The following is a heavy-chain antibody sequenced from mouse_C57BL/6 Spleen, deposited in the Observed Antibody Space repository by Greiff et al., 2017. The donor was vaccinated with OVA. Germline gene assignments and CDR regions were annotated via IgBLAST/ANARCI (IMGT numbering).Heavy chain of an antibody. J-gene: IGHJ1*03. Sequence: ESGPGLVKPSQSLSLTCSVTGYSITSGYYWNWIRQFPGNKLEWMGYISYDGSNNYNPSLKNRISITRDTSKNQFFLKLNSVTTEDTATYYCAIIYYEYDEREPYWYFGVWGTGTTVTVSS. D-gene: IGHD2-4*01. CDR3: AIIYYEYDEREPYWYFGV. V-gene: IGHV3-6*01. CDR1: GYSITSGYY. CDR2: ISYDGSN.